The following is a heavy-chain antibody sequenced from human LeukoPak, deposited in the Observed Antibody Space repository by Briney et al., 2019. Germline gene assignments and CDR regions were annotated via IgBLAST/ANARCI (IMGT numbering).Heavy chain of an antibody. D-gene: IGHD3-22*01. CDR1: GFTFSTYG. V-gene: IGHV3-33*06. Sequence: PGGSLRLSCAASGFTFSTYGMHWVRQAPGKGLEWVAVIWYDGSNKYYADSVKGRFTISRDNSKNTLYLQMNSLRAEDTAVYYCAKDSYYDSSGYYRWGQGTLVTVSS. CDR3: AKDSYYDSSGYYR. CDR2: IWYDGSNK. J-gene: IGHJ4*02.